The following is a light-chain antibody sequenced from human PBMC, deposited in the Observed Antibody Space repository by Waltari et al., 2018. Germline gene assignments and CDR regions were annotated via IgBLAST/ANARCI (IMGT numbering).Light chain of an antibody. V-gene: IGKV3-20*01. CDR1: QSVSSRY. CDR3: QQYDDLGVT. J-gene: IGKJ4*01. CDR2: AVS. Sequence: EFVLTQSSSTLSLFPGERAIPSCRASQSVSSRYLAWYQQKPGQAPRLLIFAVSSRATGIPDRFSGSGSGTDFTLTINRLEPEDFAVYYCQQYDDLGVTFGGGTKVEIK.